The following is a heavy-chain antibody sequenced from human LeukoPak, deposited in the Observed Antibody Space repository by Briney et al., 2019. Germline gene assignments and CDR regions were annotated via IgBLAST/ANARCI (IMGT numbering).Heavy chain of an antibody. CDR2: IYSGGST. CDR3: ARDGLAGMFDY. J-gene: IGHJ4*02. D-gene: IGHD6-19*01. CDR1: GFTVSSNY. Sequence: GGSLRLSCAASGFTVSSNYMSWVRQAPGKGLEWVSVIYSGGSTYYADSVKGRFTTSRDNSKNTLYLQMNSLRAEDTAVYYCARDGLAGMFDYWGQGTLVTVSS. V-gene: IGHV3-66*01.